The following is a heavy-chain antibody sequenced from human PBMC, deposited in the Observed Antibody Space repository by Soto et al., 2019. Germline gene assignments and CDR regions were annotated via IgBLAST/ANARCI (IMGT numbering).Heavy chain of an antibody. CDR3: ARGHNLGGSAFDI. V-gene: IGHV4-59*01. Sequence: SETLSLTCTVPGGSIFSYYWSWIRQPPGKGLEYIGYIYYSGSTNYNPSLKSRVTISVDMSKNQFSLNLGSVTAADTAVYYCARGHNLGGSAFDIWGQGTLVTVSS. CDR2: IYYSGST. CDR1: GGSIFSYY. J-gene: IGHJ3*02. D-gene: IGHD3-16*01.